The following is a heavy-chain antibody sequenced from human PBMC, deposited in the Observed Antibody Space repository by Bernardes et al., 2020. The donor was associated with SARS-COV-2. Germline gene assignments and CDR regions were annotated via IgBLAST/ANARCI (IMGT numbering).Heavy chain of an antibody. J-gene: IGHJ3*02. CDR3: ARADMITFGGVIVTVAFDI. CDR2: TYYRSKWYN. CDR1: GDCVSSNSAA. D-gene: IGHD3-16*02. V-gene: IGHV6-1*01. Sequence: SQTLSLTCAISGDCVSSNSAAWNWIRQSPSRGLEWLGRTYYRSKWYNDYAVSVKSRITINPDTSKNQFSLQLNSVTPEDTAVYYCARADMITFGGVIVTVAFDIWGQGTMVTVSS.